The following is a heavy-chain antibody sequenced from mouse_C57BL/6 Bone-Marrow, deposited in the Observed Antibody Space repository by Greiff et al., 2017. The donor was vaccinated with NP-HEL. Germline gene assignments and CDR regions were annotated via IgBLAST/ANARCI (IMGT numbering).Heavy chain of an antibody. Sequence: VKVVESGPELVKPGASVKLSCKASGYTFTSYDINWVKQRPGQGLEWIGWIYPRDGSTKYNEKFKGKATLTVDTSSSTAYMELHSLTSEDSAVYFCARELGRVSDWYFDVWGTGTTVTVSS. D-gene: IGHD4-1*01. J-gene: IGHJ1*03. CDR1: GYTFTSYD. V-gene: IGHV1-85*01. CDR2: IYPRDGST. CDR3: ARELGRVSDWYFDV.